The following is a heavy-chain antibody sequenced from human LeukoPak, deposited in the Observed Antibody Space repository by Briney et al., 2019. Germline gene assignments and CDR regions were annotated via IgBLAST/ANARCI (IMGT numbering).Heavy chain of an antibody. CDR2: ISTSGTTM. Sequence: GGSLRLSCAASGFTFSTYEMNWVRQAPGKGLEWVSYISTSGTTMYYADSVRGRFTISRDNAKNSLYLQMNSLRAEDTAVYYCARAPQYCSGGSCYPRPIDYWGQGTLVTVSS. D-gene: IGHD2-15*01. CDR3: ARAPQYCSGGSCYPRPIDY. V-gene: IGHV3-48*03. J-gene: IGHJ4*02. CDR1: GFTFSTYE.